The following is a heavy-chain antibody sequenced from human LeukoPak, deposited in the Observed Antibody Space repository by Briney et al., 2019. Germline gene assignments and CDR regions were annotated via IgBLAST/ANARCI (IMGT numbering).Heavy chain of an antibody. CDR3: ARRSPDYYDSSGRSWAFDI. CDR2: INPNSGGT. D-gene: IGHD3-22*01. J-gene: IGHJ3*02. Sequence: ASVKVSCKASGYTFTGYYMHWVRQAPGQGLEWMGWINPNSGGTNYAQKFQGRVTMTRDTSISTAYTELSRLRSDDTAVYYCARRSPDYYDSSGRSWAFDIWGQGTMVTVSS. V-gene: IGHV1-2*02. CDR1: GYTFTGYY.